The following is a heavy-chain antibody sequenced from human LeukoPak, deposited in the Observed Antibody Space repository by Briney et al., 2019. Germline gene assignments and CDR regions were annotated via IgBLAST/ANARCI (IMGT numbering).Heavy chain of an antibody. J-gene: IGHJ1*01. Sequence: ASVKVSCKASGYTFTSYYMHWVRQAPGQGLEWMGIINPSGGSTSYAQKFQGRVTMTRDTSTSTVYMELSSLRSEDTAVYYCASRAVAGNYFQHWGQGTPVTVSS. CDR3: ASRAVAGNYFQH. CDR2: INPSGGST. D-gene: IGHD6-19*01. V-gene: IGHV1-46*01. CDR1: GYTFTSYY.